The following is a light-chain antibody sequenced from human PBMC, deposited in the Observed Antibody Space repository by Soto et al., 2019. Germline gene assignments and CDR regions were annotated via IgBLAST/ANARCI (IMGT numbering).Light chain of an antibody. CDR2: DAS. CDR1: QGISSA. J-gene: IGKJ5*01. Sequence: AIQLTQSPSSLSAYVGDRVTITCRASQGISSALAWYQQKPGKAPKLLIYDASRLESGVPSRLSGSGSGTDFTLTISSLQPEDFSTYYWQQFNNYLSTFGQGTRREIK. V-gene: IGKV1D-13*01. CDR3: QQFNNYLST.